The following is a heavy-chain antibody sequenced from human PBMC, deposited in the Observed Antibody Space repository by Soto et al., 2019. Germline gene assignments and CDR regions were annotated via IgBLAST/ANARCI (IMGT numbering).Heavy chain of an antibody. Sequence: EVQLLESGGGLVQPGGSLRLSCAASGFTFSSYAMSWVRQAPGKGLEWVSAISGSGGSTYYADSVKGRFTISRDNSKNTLYLQMNSLRAEDTAVYYCAKDRVSAPEVEVDWFDPWGQGTLVTVSS. CDR3: AKDRVSAPEVEVDWFDP. D-gene: IGHD2-15*01. CDR1: GFTFSSYA. J-gene: IGHJ5*02. V-gene: IGHV3-23*01. CDR2: ISGSGGST.